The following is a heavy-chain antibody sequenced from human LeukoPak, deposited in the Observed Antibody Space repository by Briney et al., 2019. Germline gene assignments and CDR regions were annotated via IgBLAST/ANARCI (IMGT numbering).Heavy chain of an antibody. J-gene: IGHJ4*02. Sequence: GGSLRLSCAASGFTFSSYAMSWVRQAPGKGLEWVSAISGSGGSTYYADSVKGRFTISRDNSKNTLYLQMNSLRAEDTAVYYCAKVRITMIVVGANYDYWGQGTLATVSS. V-gene: IGHV3-23*01. CDR3: AKVRITMIVVGANYDY. D-gene: IGHD3-22*01. CDR1: GFTFSSYA. CDR2: ISGSGGST.